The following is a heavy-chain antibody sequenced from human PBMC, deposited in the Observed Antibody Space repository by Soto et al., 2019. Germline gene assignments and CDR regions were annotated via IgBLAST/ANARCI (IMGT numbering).Heavy chain of an antibody. CDR3: ANSVASAFKYYYYYYGMDV. J-gene: IGHJ6*02. CDR2: ISGSGGST. Sequence: HPGGSLRLSCAASGFTFSSYAMSWVRQAPGKGLEWVSAISGSGGSTYYADSVKGRFTISRDNSKNTLYLQMNSLRAEDTAVYYCANSVASAFKYYYYYYGMDVWGQGTTVTVSS. V-gene: IGHV3-23*01. D-gene: IGHD2-15*01. CDR1: GFTFSSYA.